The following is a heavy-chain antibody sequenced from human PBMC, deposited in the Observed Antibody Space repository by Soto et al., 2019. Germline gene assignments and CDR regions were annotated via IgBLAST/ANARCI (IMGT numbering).Heavy chain of an antibody. CDR1: NASISSSY. J-gene: IGHJ5*01. CDR2: VYYTGTT. D-gene: IGHD3-10*01. Sequence: KTSETLSLTCSVSNASISSSYWDWIRQPPGKGLEWIGFVYYTGTTKYNPSLKSRATISVDMSKNEFSLKLTPVTTADTAFYFCARDFAGRGPFDPWGRGTLVTVSS. V-gene: IGHV4-59*01. CDR3: ARDFAGRGPFDP.